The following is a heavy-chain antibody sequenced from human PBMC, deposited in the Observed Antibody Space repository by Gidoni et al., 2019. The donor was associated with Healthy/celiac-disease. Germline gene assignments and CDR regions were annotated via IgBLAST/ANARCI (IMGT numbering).Heavy chain of an antibody. CDR1: GFTFSSYW. V-gene: IGHV3-74*01. CDR3: ARDVPDYYDSSGYLFDY. D-gene: IGHD3-22*01. Sequence: EVQLVESGGGLVQPGGSLRLSCAASGFTFSSYWMHCVRQAPGKGLVWVSRINRDGSSTSYADSVKGRFTISRDNAKNTLYLQMNSLRAEDTAVYYCARDVPDYYDSSGYLFDYWGQGTLVTVSS. J-gene: IGHJ4*02. CDR2: INRDGSST.